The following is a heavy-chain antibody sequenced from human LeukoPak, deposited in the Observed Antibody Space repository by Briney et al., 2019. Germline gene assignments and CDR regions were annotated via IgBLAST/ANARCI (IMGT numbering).Heavy chain of an antibody. CDR1: GGSISSSSYY. D-gene: IGHD6-19*01. J-gene: IGHJ4*02. CDR2: IYTSGST. CDR3: ARARRYSSGWYQRGYYFDY. V-gene: IGHV4-61*02. Sequence: SETLSLTCTVSGGSISSSSYYWSWIRQPAGKGLEWIGRIYTSGSTNYNPSLKSRVTMSVDASKNQFSLKLSSVTAADTAVYYCARARRYSSGWYQRGYYFDYWGQGTLVTVSS.